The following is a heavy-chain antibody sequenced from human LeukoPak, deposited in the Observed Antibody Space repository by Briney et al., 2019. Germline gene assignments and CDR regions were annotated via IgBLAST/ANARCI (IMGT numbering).Heavy chain of an antibody. J-gene: IGHJ4*02. CDR1: GYTFTGYY. Sequence: ASVKVSCKASGYTFTGYYMHWVRQAPGQGLEWMGWISAYNGNTNYAQKLQGRVTMTTDTSTSTAYMELRSLRSDDTAVYYCARDPVGYSYGRIDYWGQGTLVTVSS. CDR3: ARDPVGYSYGRIDY. CDR2: ISAYNGNT. D-gene: IGHD5-18*01. V-gene: IGHV1-18*04.